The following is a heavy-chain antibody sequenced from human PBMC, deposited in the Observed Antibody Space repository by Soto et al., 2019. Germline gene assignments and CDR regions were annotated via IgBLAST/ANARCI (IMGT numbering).Heavy chain of an antibody. D-gene: IGHD6-19*01. Sequence: QITLKESGPTLVKPTQTLTLTCTFSGFSLSSSGVGVGWIRQPPGKAVEWIALIYWDDDKRYSPSLKSRVTITKDHYRNHVVLTMTNMDPVDTAPYYCAHRRSSGWNKSDFDYWGQGTLVIVSS. CDR2: IYWDDDK. CDR1: GFSLSSSGVG. J-gene: IGHJ4*02. V-gene: IGHV2-5*02. CDR3: AHRRSSGWNKSDFDY.